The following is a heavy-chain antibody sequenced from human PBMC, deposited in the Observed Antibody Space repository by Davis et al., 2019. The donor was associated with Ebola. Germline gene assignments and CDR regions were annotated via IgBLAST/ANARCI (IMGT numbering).Heavy chain of an antibody. CDR3: AKALFDYGDLNWFDP. Sequence: PGGSLKISCAASGFTFSSYGMHWVRQAPGKGLEWVAVISYDGSYKYYADSVKGRFTISRDNSKNTLYLQMNSLRAEDTAAYYCAKALFDYGDLNWFDPWGQGTLVTVSS. J-gene: IGHJ5*02. CDR2: ISYDGSYK. CDR1: GFTFSSYG. V-gene: IGHV3-30*18. D-gene: IGHD4-17*01.